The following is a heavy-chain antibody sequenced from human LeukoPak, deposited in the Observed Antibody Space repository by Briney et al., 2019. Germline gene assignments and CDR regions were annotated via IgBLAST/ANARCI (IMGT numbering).Heavy chain of an antibody. V-gene: IGHV3-33*01. CDR3: ARENYYDSSGCPPPLDY. Sequence: GRSLRLSCAASGFTFSSYGMHWVRQAPGKGLEWVAVIWYDGSNKYYADSVKGRFTISRDNSKNTLYLQMNSLRAEDTAVYYCARENYYDSSGCPPPLDYWGQGTLVTVSS. CDR2: IWYDGSNK. D-gene: IGHD3-22*01. J-gene: IGHJ4*02. CDR1: GFTFSSYG.